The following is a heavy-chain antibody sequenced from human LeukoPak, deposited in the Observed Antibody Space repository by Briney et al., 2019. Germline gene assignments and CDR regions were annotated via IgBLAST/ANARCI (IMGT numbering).Heavy chain of an antibody. V-gene: IGHV3-30*01. D-gene: IGHD3-10*01. CDR1: GFTFSSYA. J-gene: IGHJ4*02. CDR2: ISYDGSNK. CDR3: VRDLSVRGDY. Sequence: GGSLRLSCAASGFTFSSYAMHWVRQAPGKGLEWVAVISYDGSNKYYADSVKGRFTISRDNSKNTLYLQMNSLRAEDTAVYYCVRDLSVRGDYWGQGTLVTVSS.